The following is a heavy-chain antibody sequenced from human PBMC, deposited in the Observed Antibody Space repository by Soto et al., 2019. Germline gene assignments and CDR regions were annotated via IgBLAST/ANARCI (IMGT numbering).Heavy chain of an antibody. D-gene: IGHD6-6*01. J-gene: IGHJ4*02. Sequence: QVQLVESGGGVVQPGMSLRLSCAASGFTFSSYAMHWVRQAPGKGLEWVAVISYDGSNKYYADSVKGRFTIARDNSKNTRYLQMNSLRAEDTAVDYCAREPPRAARPQEYFDYWGQGTLVTVSS. CDR1: GFTFSSYA. CDR2: ISYDGSNK. CDR3: AREPPRAARPQEYFDY. V-gene: IGHV3-30-3*01.